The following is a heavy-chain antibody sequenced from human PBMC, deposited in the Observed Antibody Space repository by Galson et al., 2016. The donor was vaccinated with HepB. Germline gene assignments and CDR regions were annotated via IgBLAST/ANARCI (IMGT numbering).Heavy chain of an antibody. Sequence: SLRLSCAASGFTFSHYGMHWVRQAPGKGLEWVAVIWYDRGKEYYTESVKGRFTISRDNSKNTLYLEMNTLRVEDTAVYFCARGSSSRSIYYYYYYTMDVWGEGTTVTVS. CDR3: ARGSSSRSIYYYYYYTMDV. CDR1: GFTFSHYG. D-gene: IGHD6-6*01. J-gene: IGHJ6*02. CDR2: IWYDRGKE. V-gene: IGHV3-33*01.